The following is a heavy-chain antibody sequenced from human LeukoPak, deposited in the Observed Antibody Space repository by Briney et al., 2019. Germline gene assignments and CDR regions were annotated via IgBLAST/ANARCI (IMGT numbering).Heavy chain of an antibody. V-gene: IGHV4-38-2*02. CDR2: IYYSGST. CDR3: ARMVEYSSSSPSRKSRGSVGYFDY. D-gene: IGHD6-6*01. CDR1: GYSISSGYY. Sequence: PSETLSLTCTVSGYSISSGYYWGWIRQPPGKGLEWIGSIYYSGSTYYNPSLKSRVTISVDTSKNQFSLKLSSVTAADTAVYYCARMVEYSSSSPSRKSRGSVGYFDYWGQGTLVTVSS. J-gene: IGHJ4*02.